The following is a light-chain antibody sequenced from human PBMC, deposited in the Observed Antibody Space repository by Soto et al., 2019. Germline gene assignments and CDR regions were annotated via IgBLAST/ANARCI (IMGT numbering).Light chain of an antibody. J-gene: IGLJ1*01. Sequence: QSALTQPASVSGSAGQSITISCTGTSSDVGGSNYVSWYKQSPRKAPKLMIYEVSNRPSGVSNRYSGSKSGNTASLTISGLQAEDEADYYCSSYTSSSTLKYVFGTGTKLTVL. V-gene: IGLV2-14*01. CDR1: SSDVGGSNY. CDR3: SSYTSSSTLKYV. CDR2: EVS.